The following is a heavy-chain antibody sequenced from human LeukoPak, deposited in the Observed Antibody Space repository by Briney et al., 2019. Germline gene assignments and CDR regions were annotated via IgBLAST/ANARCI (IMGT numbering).Heavy chain of an antibody. CDR1: GFTVSSNY. J-gene: IGHJ4*02. Sequence: PGGSLRLSCAASGFTVSSNYMSWVRQAPGKGLEWVSAISGSGGSTYYADSVKGRFTISRDNSKNTLYLQMNSLRAEDTAVYYCANSYGARAGLDYWGQGTLVTVSS. V-gene: IGHV3-23*01. CDR2: ISGSGGST. D-gene: IGHD4-17*01. CDR3: ANSYGARAGLDY.